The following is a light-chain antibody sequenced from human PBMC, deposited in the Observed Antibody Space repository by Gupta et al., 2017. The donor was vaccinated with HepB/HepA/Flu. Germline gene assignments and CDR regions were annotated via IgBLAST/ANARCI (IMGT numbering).Light chain of an antibody. CDR1: SSDVDGYNY. CDR2: DVS. Sequence: QSALTQPASVSGSPGQSITISCTGTSSDVDGYNYVSWYQQHPDKAPKLMIYDVSNRPSGVSNRFSGSKSGNTASLTISGLQAEDEADYYCSSYTSSSTHVVFGGVTKLTVL. V-gene: IGLV2-14*01. CDR3: SSYTSSSTHVV. J-gene: IGLJ2*01.